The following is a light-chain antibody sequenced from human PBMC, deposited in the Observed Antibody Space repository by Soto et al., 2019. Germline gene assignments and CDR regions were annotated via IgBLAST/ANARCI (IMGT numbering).Light chain of an antibody. CDR1: SSDVGGYNY. Sequence: QSALTQPPSASGSPGQSVTSSCTGTSSDVGGYNYVSWYQQHPGKAPKLMIYEVSKRPSGVPDRFSGSKSGNTASLTVSGLQAEDEADYYCSSYAGSNNFVFETG. J-gene: IGLJ1*01. CDR3: SSYAGSNNFV. CDR2: EVS. V-gene: IGLV2-8*01.